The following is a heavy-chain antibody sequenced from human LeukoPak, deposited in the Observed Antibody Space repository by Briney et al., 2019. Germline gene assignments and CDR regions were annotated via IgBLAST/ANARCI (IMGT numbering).Heavy chain of an antibody. V-gene: IGHV1-8*01. CDR2: MDPNSGNT. Sequence: ASVKVSCKASGYTFTSYDINWVRQATGQGLEWMGWMDPNSGNTGYAQKFQGRVTMTRNTSISTAYMELSSLRSDDTAVYYCARGAAAGNYYFDYWGQGTLVTVSS. D-gene: IGHD6-13*01. CDR3: ARGAAAGNYYFDY. J-gene: IGHJ4*02. CDR1: GYTFTSYD.